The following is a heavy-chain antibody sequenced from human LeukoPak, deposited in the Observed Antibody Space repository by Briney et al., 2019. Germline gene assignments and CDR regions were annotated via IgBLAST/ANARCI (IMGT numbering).Heavy chain of an antibody. V-gene: IGHV3-15*01. D-gene: IGHD3-10*01. Sequence: GGSLRLSCAASGFAFSNDWMSGVRQAPGKGLEWGGRIKSKTSGGTTDYAAPVKGRFTISREDSKNMLYLPMDSLKTEDTAVYYCTVIQGWGLGSYYVDYWGQGTLVTVSS. J-gene: IGHJ4*02. CDR2: IKSKTSGGTT. CDR1: GFAFSNDW. CDR3: TVIQGWGLGSYYVDY.